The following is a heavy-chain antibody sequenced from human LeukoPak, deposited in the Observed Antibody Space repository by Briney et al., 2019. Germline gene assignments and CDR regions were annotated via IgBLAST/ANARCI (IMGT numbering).Heavy chain of an antibody. D-gene: IGHD6-13*01. CDR1: GFTFSSYG. J-gene: IGHJ4*02. Sequence: GGSLRLSCAASGFTFSSYGIHWVRQAPGKGLEWVSYISSNSITIYYADSVKGRFTISRDSAKNSLYLQMNSLRDEDTAVYYCARGYSALDYWGQGTLVTVSS. V-gene: IGHV3-48*02. CDR2: ISSNSITI. CDR3: ARGYSALDY.